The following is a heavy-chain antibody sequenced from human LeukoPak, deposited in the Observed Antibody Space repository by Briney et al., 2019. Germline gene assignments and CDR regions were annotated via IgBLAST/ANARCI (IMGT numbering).Heavy chain of an antibody. CDR3: ARGVGQDAFDI. J-gene: IGHJ3*02. Sequence: GGSLRLSCAASGFTFSTYAMSWVRQAPGKGLDWVSGISGSGDNTYYADSVKGRFTISRDNSKNTLYLQMNSLRAEDTAVYYCARGVGQDAFDIWGQGTMVTVSS. CDR2: ISGSGDNT. D-gene: IGHD1-26*01. CDR1: GFTFSTYA. V-gene: IGHV3-23*01.